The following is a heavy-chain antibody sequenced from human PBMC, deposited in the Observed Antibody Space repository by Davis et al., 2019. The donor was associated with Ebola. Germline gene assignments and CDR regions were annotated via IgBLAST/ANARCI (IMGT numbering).Heavy chain of an antibody. CDR3: ARFGFGRTVQGAN. CDR1: GFTFSSYA. J-gene: IGHJ4*02. CDR2: INSDGSST. Sequence: GESLKISCAASGFTFSSYAMSWVRQAPGKGLVWVSLINSDGSSTSYADSVKGRFTISRDNAKNTLYLQMNSLRAEDTAVYYCARFGFGRTVQGANWGQGTLVTVSS. V-gene: IGHV3-74*01. D-gene: IGHD3-16*01.